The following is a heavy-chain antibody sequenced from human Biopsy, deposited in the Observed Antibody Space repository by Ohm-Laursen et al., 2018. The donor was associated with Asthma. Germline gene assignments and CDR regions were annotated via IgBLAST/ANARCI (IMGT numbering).Heavy chain of an antibody. J-gene: IGHJ3*02. CDR1: GFTFGDYW. V-gene: IGHV3-30*03. D-gene: IGHD3-22*01. CDR3: ARQSGQDYGDSSGFDI. Sequence: SLRLSCAASGFTFGDYWMSWVRRGPGKGLEWVALVSSDGHNKYYEDSVKGRFTISRDNSRNRLYLQINRLTVEDSAVYFCARQSGQDYGDSSGFDIWGQGTKVAVSS. CDR2: VSSDGHNK.